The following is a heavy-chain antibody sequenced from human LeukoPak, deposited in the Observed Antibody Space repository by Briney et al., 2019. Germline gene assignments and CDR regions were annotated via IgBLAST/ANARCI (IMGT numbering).Heavy chain of an antibody. CDR2: IYYSGST. CDR3: ARVWSVWGSYRPSPYDY. J-gene: IGHJ4*02. V-gene: IGHV4-61*05. D-gene: IGHD3-16*02. CDR1: GGSISSSSYY. Sequence: PSETLSLTCTVSGGSISSSSYYWSWIRQPPGKGLEWIGYIYYSGSTNYNPSLKSRLTISVDTSKNQFSLKLSSVTAADTAVYYCARVWSVWGSYRPSPYDYWGQGTLVTVSS.